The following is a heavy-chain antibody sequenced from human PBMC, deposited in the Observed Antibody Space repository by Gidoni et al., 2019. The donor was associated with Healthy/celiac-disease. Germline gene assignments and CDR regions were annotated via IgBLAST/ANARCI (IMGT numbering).Heavy chain of an antibody. CDR3: ARGGIVATIEGYFDY. CDR1: AGTFSSYA. CDR2: IIPILGTA. Sequence: QVQLVPSGAEVTKPGSSVQVSCKASAGTFSSYAISWVRQAPGQGLEWMGGIIPILGTANYAQKVQGRVTITADKSTSTAYMERSSLRAEDTAVYYCARGGIVATIEGYFDYWGQGTLVTVSS. V-gene: IGHV1-69*06. D-gene: IGHD5-12*01. J-gene: IGHJ4*02.